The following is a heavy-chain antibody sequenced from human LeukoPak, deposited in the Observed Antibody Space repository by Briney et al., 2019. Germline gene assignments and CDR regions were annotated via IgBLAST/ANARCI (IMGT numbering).Heavy chain of an antibody. CDR2: IVVGSGNT. CDR1: GFTFTSSA. Sequence: GASVKVSCKASGFTFTSSAVQWVRQARGQRLEWLGWIVVGSGNTNYAQKFQERVTITRDMSTSTAYMELSSLRSEDTAVYYCAAAWLDRGFGFDYWGQGTLVTVSS. V-gene: IGHV1-58*01. D-gene: IGHD3-22*01. CDR3: AAAWLDRGFGFDY. J-gene: IGHJ4*02.